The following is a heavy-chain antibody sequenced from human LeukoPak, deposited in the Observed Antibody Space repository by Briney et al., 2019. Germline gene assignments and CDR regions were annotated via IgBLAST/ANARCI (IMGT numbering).Heavy chain of an antibody. J-gene: IGHJ3*01. CDR3: ARGLRDGLTGNDVLDV. V-gene: IGHV1-8*01. CDR1: GYNFKSYD. CDR2: MNPHGDYT. Sequence: ASVKVSCKASGYNFKSYDINWVRQAAGQGLEWMGWMNPHGDYTGYAQKFQDRVTMTSDSSTTTAYMELSSLTSEDTALYYCARGLRDGLTGNDVLDVWGLGTMVIVTS. D-gene: IGHD3-9*01.